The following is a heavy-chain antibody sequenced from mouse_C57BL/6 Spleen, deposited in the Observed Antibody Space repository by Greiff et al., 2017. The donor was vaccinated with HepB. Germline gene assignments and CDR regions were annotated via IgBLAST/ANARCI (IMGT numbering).Heavy chain of an antibody. CDR3: ARRDYGNSWFAY. CDR1: GYTFTSYW. D-gene: IGHD2-1*01. J-gene: IGHJ3*01. V-gene: IGHV1-7*01. CDR2: INPSSGYT. Sequence: QVQLKQSGAELANPGASVKLSCKASGYTFTSYWMHWVKQRPGQGLEWIGYINPSSGYTKYNQKFKDKATLTADKSSSTAYMQLSSLTYEDSAVYYCARRDYGNSWFAYWGQGTLVTVSA.